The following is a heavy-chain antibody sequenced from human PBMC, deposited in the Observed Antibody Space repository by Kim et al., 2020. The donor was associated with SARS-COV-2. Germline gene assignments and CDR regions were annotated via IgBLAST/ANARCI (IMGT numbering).Heavy chain of an antibody. Sequence: SETLSLTCTVSGGSVSSGSYYWSWIRQPPGKGLEWIGYSYYSGSTNYNPSLKSRVTISVDTSKNQYSLKLSSVTAADTAAYYCAREELSSSWIAVAGGVDYCGQRTLVTVSS. J-gene: IGHJ4*02. CDR3: AREELSSSWIAVAGGVDY. CDR2: SYYSGST. V-gene: IGHV4-61*01. D-gene: IGHD6-19*01. CDR1: GGSVSSGSYY.